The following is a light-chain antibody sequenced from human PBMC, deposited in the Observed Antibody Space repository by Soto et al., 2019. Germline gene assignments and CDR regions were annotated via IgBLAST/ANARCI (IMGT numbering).Light chain of an antibody. V-gene: IGKV3-20*01. J-gene: IGKJ4*01. CDR2: GAS. CDR3: QQYGSSPLT. Sequence: EIVLTQSPGTLSLSPGERATLSCRASQSVSSSYLAWYQQKPGQAPRLLIYGASSRATGIPDRFSGSGSGTDFTLTISRLEPGDFAFYYCQQYGSSPLTFGGGTKVDIK. CDR1: QSVSSSY.